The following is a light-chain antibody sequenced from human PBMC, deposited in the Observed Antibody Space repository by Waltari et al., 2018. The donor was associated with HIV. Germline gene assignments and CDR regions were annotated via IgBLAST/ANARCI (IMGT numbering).Light chain of an antibody. V-gene: IGLV1-40*01. J-gene: IGLJ1*01. Sequence: QSVLTQPPSVSGAPGQRVTISCAGSGSNIGAGFDVHWDQQIPGTVPKLLIYDNTNRPSGVPARFSGAKSGTSASLAITGLQAEDEATYYCLSYDRSLRFVFGSGTKVSVL. CDR1: GSNIGAGFD. CDR2: DNT. CDR3: LSYDRSLRFV.